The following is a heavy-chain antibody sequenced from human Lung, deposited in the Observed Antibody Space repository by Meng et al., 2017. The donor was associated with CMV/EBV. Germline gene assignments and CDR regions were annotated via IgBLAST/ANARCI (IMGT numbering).Heavy chain of an antibody. CDR2: ISSSRSYI. CDR3: ARERLYQPLWGDALDI. J-gene: IGHJ3*02. D-gene: IGHD2-2*01. V-gene: IGHV3-21*06. CDR1: GFSFSTYT. Sequence: GGSXRLXCAPSGFSFSTYTLHWVRQAPGKGLEWVASISSSRSYINYADPVKGRFTISRDNAKDSLYLQMSSLRAEDTAVYYCARERLYQPLWGDALDILGQGXMVTVSS.